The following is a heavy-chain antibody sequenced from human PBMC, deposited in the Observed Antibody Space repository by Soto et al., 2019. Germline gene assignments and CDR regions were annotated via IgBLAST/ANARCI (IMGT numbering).Heavy chain of an antibody. CDR2: IRSKANSYAT. V-gene: IGHV3-73*01. CDR1: GFTFSGSA. CDR3: TTLDGNLDY. J-gene: IGHJ4*02. Sequence: GGSLRLSCAASGFTFSGSAMHWVRQASGKGLEWVGRIRSKANSYATAYAASVKGRFTISRDDSKNTAYLQMNSLKTEDTAVYYCTTLDGNLDYWGQGTLVTVSS. D-gene: IGHD4-17*01.